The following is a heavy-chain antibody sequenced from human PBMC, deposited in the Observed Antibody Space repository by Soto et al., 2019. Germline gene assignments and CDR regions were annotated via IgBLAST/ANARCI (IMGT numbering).Heavy chain of an antibody. Sequence: GGSLRLSCAASGFTFISYGMHWVRQAPGKGLEWVAFIWYDGSNKYYADFVKGRFTISRDNSKNTLYLQMNSLRAEDTAVYYCARGLYSGYDPSIFWYFDLWGRGTLVTVSS. D-gene: IGHD5-12*01. CDR1: GFTFISYG. V-gene: IGHV3-33*01. J-gene: IGHJ2*01. CDR2: IWYDGSNK. CDR3: ARGLYSGYDPSIFWYFDL.